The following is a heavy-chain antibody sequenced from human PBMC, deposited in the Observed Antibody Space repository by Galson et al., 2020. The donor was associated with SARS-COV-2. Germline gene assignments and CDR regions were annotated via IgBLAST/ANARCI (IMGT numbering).Heavy chain of an antibody. CDR1: GGTISSGGYY. D-gene: IGHD3-10*01. CDR3: ARDFKYYYGAGEYFDY. J-gene: IGHJ4*02. V-gene: IGHV4-31*03. CDR2: IYYSGRT. Sequence: SETLSLTCTVSGGTISSGGYYWSWIRQHPGKGLEWIGYIYYSGRTYYNPSLKSRVTISVDTSKNQFSLKLSSVTAADTAVYYCARDFKYYYGAGEYFDYWGQGTLVTVSS.